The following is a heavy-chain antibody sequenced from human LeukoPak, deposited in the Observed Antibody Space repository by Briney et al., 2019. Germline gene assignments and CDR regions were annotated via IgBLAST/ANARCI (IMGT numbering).Heavy chain of an antibody. CDR1: GFTVSNNY. D-gene: IGHD3-3*01. CDR2: IYSGGTT. CDR3: ARDMGDFWSGYPDYYYYYMDV. Sequence: GGSLRLSCAASGFTVSNNYMSWVRQAPGKGLEWVSVIYSGGTTYYADSVKGRFTVSRDNSRNTLYLQMDSLRAEDTAVYYCARDMGDFWSGYPDYYYYYMDVWGKGTTVTVSS. J-gene: IGHJ6*03. V-gene: IGHV3-53*01.